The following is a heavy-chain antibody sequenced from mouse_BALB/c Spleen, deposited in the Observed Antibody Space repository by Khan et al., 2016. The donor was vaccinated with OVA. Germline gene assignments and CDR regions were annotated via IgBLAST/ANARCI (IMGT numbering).Heavy chain of an antibody. D-gene: IGHD1-1*01. CDR1: GFTFRNYA. Sequence: EVQLVESGGDLVKPGGSLKLSCAASGFTFRNYAMSWVRQTPEKRLEWVATISSGGSYTYYPDSVPGRFIISRDNAKNTLYLQMSSLRSEDTAIFYCARELFTTVVANPFAYWGQGTLVTVSA. J-gene: IGHJ3*01. CDR3: ARELFTTVVANPFAY. CDR2: ISSGGSYT. V-gene: IGHV5-9-3*01.